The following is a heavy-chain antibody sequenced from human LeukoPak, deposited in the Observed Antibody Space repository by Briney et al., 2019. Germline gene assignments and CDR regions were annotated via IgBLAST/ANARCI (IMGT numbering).Heavy chain of an antibody. Sequence: GGSLRLSCAASGFTFDDYTMHWVRQAPGKGLEWVSLISWDGSSTYYADSVKGRFTISRDNSKNSLYLQMNSLRTEDTALYYCAKDILNVVVVPAAITDGMDVWGQGTTVTVSS. CDR2: ISWDGSST. D-gene: IGHD2-2*01. J-gene: IGHJ6*02. V-gene: IGHV3-43*01. CDR1: GFTFDDYT. CDR3: AKDILNVVVVPAAITDGMDV.